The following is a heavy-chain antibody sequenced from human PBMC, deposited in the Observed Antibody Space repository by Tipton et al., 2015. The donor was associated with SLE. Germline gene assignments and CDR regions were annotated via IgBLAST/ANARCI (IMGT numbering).Heavy chain of an antibody. CDR2: ISYEDTGG. Sequence: SLRLSCAASGFSFDAYAMHWVRQAPGKGLEWVALISYEDTGGFYADSVKGRFTISRDDSKNSLYLQMNSLRVEDTGVYFCARDTGIEKGFGLWGRGAHVPVSS. V-gene: IGHV3-30*04. J-gene: IGHJ2*01. CDR1: GFSFDAYA. D-gene: IGHD6-13*01. CDR3: ARDTGIEKGFGL.